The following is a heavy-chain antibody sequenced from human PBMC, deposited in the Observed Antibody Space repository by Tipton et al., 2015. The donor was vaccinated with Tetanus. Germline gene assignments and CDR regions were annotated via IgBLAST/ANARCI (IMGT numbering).Heavy chain of an antibody. CDR1: GGSFSEYY. J-gene: IGHJ4*02. V-gene: IGHV4-34*01. D-gene: IGHD1-1*01. Sequence: TLSLTCAVYGGSFSEYYWSWVRQPPGKGLEWIGEIHPSGSTNYNPSLKSRVTISVDTSENQLSLKLRSVTVADTALYYCARGLDQYKSGNYWGQGTLVTVSS. CDR2: IHPSGST. CDR3: ARGLDQYKSGNY.